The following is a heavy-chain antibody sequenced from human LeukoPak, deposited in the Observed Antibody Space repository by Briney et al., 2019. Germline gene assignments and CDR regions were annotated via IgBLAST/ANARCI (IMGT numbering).Heavy chain of an antibody. D-gene: IGHD6-13*01. V-gene: IGHV1-2*04. CDR2: INPNSGGT. CDR3: ARDTRSSSSWDYYYYGMDV. Sequence: GASVKVSCKASGYTLTGYYMHWVRQAPGQGLEWMGWINPNSGGTNYAQKFQGWVTMTRDTSISTAYMELSRLRSDDTAVYYCARDTRSSSSWDYYYYGMDVWGQGTTVTVSS. CDR1: GYTLTGYY. J-gene: IGHJ6*02.